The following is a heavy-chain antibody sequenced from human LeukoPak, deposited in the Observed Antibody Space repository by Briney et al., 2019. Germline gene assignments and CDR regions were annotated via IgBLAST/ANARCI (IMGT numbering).Heavy chain of an antibody. D-gene: IGHD3-10*01. CDR2: IYYSGST. CDR3: AGNYYGSGSYRWFDP. CDR1: GGSISSSSYY. Sequence: SETLSLTCTVSGGSISSSSYYWGWIRQPPGKGLEWIGSIYYSGSTYYNPSLKSRVTISVDTSKNQFSLKLSSVTAADTAVYYYAGNYYGSGSYRWFDPWGQGTLVTVSS. J-gene: IGHJ5*02. V-gene: IGHV4-39*01.